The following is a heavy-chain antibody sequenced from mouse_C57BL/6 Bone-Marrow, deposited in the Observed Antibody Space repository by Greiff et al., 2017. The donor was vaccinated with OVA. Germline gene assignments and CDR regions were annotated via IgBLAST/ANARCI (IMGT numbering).Heavy chain of an antibody. CDR3: ARHARGDY. V-gene: IGHV5-12*01. J-gene: IGHJ4*01. CDR1: GFTFSDYY. Sequence: EVKVVESGGGLVQPGGSLKLSCAASGFTFSDYYMYWVRQTPEKRLEWVAYISNGGGSTYYPDTVKGRFTISRDNAKNTLYLQMSRLKSEDTAMYYCARHARGDYWGQGTSVTVSS. CDR2: ISNGGGST.